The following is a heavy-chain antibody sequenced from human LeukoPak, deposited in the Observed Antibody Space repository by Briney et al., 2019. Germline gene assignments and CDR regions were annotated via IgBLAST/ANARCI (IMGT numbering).Heavy chain of an antibody. CDR1: GFGFSTSG. CDR3: TSLSNSYGMDV. D-gene: IGHD2/OR15-2a*01. Sequence: GGSLRLPCAASGFGFSTSGMSWVRQAPGKGLEWVANIKQDGSEKYYVDSVKGRFTISRDNAKNSVYLQMNSLRDEDTAVYYCTSLSNSYGMDVWGQGTTATVSS. V-gene: IGHV3-7*01. J-gene: IGHJ6*02. CDR2: IKQDGSEK.